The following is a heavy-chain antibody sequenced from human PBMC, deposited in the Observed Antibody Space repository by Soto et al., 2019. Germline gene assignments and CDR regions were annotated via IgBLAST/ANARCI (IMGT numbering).Heavy chain of an antibody. J-gene: IGHJ5*02. D-gene: IGHD6-13*01. CDR3: AREAESGKEWFDP. Sequence: GGSLRLSFAASGFTFSTYEMNWVRQAPGKGLEWVSYISSSGSTIYYADSVKGRFTISRDNAKNSLYLQMNSLRAEDTAVYFCAREAESGKEWFDPWGQGSLVTVSS. CDR2: ISSSGSTI. V-gene: IGHV3-48*03. CDR1: GFTFSTYE.